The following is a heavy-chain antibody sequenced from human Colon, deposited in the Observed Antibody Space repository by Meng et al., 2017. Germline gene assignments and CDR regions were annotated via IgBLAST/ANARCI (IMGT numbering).Heavy chain of an antibody. V-gene: IGHV4-34*01. D-gene: IGHD6-19*01. Sequence: SETLSLTSAVYGGSFSGYYWSWIRQPPGKGLEWMGEINHSGSTNYNPSLKSRVTISVDTSKNQFSLKLSSVTAADTAVYYCARRLGSRGWLPPLPGGWFDPWGQGTLVTVSS. CDR2: INHSGST. CDR1: GGSFSGYY. J-gene: IGHJ5*02. CDR3: ARRLGSRGWLPPLPGGWFDP.